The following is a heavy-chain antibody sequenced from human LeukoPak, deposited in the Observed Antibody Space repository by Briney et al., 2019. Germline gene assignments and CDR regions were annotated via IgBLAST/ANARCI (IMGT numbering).Heavy chain of an antibody. CDR3: ARDREYSNYLLVYGMDV. Sequence: ASVKVSCKAYGYTFTGYHIHWVRQAPGQGLEWMGWMNPNSGDTNHAQKFQGRFTMTTDTSIRTAYMELSSLRSDDTAVYYCARDREYSNYLLVYGMDVWGQGTTVTVSS. V-gene: IGHV1-2*02. J-gene: IGHJ6*02. CDR2: MNPNSGDT. D-gene: IGHD4-11*01. CDR1: GYTFTGYH.